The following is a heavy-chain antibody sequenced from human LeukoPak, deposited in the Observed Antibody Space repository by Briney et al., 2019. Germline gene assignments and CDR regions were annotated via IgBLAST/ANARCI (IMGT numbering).Heavy chain of an antibody. Sequence: PGGSLRLSCTASGFSFGDYAMSWVRQAPGKGLEWVGFIRTETYGGTTEYAASVKGRFTISRDDSKSIAYLQMNSLKTEDTGVYFCIRDPSPYSSGWLLDQWGQGSLVTVSS. CDR2: IRTETYGGTT. J-gene: IGHJ4*02. CDR1: GFSFGDYA. CDR3: IRDPSPYSSGWLLDQ. D-gene: IGHD6-19*01. V-gene: IGHV3-49*04.